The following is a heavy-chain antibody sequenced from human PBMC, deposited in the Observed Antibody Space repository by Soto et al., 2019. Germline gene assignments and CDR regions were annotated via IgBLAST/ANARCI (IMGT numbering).Heavy chain of an antibody. V-gene: IGHV1-3*01. Sequence: GASVKVSCKASGYTFGTSAMNWVRQAPGQRLEWMGWINPGNGNTKYSQKFQDRLTITRDTSASTAYMELSRLTSEDTAVYYCARDYCDFWSGFSSSNYGMDLWG. D-gene: IGHD3-3*01. J-gene: IGHJ6*02. CDR3: ARDYCDFWSGFSSSNYGMDL. CDR2: INPGNGNT. CDR1: GYTFGTSA.